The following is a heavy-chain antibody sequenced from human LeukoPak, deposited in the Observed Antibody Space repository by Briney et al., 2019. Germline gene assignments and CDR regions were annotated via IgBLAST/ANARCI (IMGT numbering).Heavy chain of an antibody. J-gene: IGHJ6*03. D-gene: IGHD3-10*01. CDR1: GGTFSSYA. V-gene: IGHV1-69*05. Sequence: GASVKVSCKASGGTFSSYAISWVRQAPGQGLEWMGGIIPIFGTANYAQKFQGRVTITTGESTSTAYMELSSLRSEDTAVYYCARSLYGSGYYYYMDVWGKGTTVTVSS. CDR3: ARSLYGSGYYYYMDV. CDR2: IIPIFGTA.